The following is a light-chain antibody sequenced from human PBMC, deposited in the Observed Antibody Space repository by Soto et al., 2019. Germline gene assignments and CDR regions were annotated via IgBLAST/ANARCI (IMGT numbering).Light chain of an antibody. CDR2: DAS. CDR1: QSVXSR. J-gene: IGKJ1*01. Sequence: IQLTQSASTLSASVGDGVTITCRASQSVXSRFAWDQQKPGKAPKVLXDDASSLQSGCPSRFSGSGSATDFTLTISSLQPDYFDNYYLQQSYRTPRTFGQGTKVDI. V-gene: IGKV1-39*01. CDR3: QQSYRTPRT.